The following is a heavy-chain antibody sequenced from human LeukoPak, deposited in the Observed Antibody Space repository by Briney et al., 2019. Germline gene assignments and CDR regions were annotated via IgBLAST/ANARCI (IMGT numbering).Heavy chain of an antibody. D-gene: IGHD3-22*01. V-gene: IGHV3-48*02. CDR2: ISSSSSTI. J-gene: IGHJ4*02. CDR3: ARAVEHSALYDSSATYFDY. CDR1: GFTFSSYN. Sequence: GGSLRLSCAASGFTFSSYNMNWVRQAPGKGLEWVSYISSSSSTIYYADSVKGRFTISRDNAKNSLYLQMNSLRDEDTAVYYCARAVEHSALYDSSATYFDYWGQGTLVTVSS.